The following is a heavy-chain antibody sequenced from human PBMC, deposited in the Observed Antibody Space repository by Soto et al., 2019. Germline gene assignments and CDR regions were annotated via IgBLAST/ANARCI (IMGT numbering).Heavy chain of an antibody. CDR2: ISAYNGNT. CDR3: ARDYPLYTTGTRRHPGPYFDY. V-gene: IGHV1-18*01. CDR1: GYTFTSYG. Sequence: GASVKVSCKASGYTFTSYGISWVRQAPGQGLEWMGWISAYNGNTNYAQKLQGRVTMTTDTSTSTAYMELRSLRSDDTAVYYCARDYPLYTTGTRRHPGPYFDYWGQGTLVTVSS. D-gene: IGHD1-1*01. J-gene: IGHJ4*02.